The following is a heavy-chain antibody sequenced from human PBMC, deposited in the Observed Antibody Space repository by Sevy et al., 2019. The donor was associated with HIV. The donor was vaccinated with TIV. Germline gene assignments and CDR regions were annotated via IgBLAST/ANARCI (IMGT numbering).Heavy chain of an antibody. D-gene: IGHD3-22*01. Sequence: GGSLRLSCAASGFTFSDYYMSWIRQAPGKGLEWVSYISSSGSTIYYADSVKGRFTISRDNAKNSLYLQMNSLRAEDTAVYYCASPSSSYYYDSSWKAFEIWGQGTMVTISS. CDR1: GFTFSDYY. CDR2: ISSSGSTI. J-gene: IGHJ3*02. CDR3: ASPSSSYYYDSSWKAFEI. V-gene: IGHV3-11*04.